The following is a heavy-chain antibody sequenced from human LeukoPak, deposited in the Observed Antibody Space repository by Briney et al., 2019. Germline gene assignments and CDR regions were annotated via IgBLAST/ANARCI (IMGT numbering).Heavy chain of an antibody. CDR1: GFTFSSYA. D-gene: IGHD6-19*01. CDR3: ARGMEQWLGFDY. CDR2: ISYDGSNK. V-gene: IGHV3-30-3*01. J-gene: IGHJ4*02. Sequence: GGSLRLSCAASGFTFSSYAMHWVRQAPGKGLEWVAAISYDGSNKYYADSVKGRFTISRDNSKNTLYLQMNSLRAEDTAVYYCARGMEQWLGFDYWGQGTLVTVSS.